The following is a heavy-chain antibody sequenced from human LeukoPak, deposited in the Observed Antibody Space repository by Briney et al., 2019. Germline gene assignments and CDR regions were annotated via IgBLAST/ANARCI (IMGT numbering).Heavy chain of an antibody. CDR2: IYYSGST. V-gene: IGHV4-39*01. CDR1: GGSISSSSYY. CDR3: ELRSRGKYYYGSGEQNY. J-gene: IGHJ4*02. Sequence: SSETLSLTCTVSGGSISSSSYYWGWIRQPPGKGLEWIGSIYYSGSTYYNPSLKSRVTISVDTSKNQFSLKLSSVTAADTAVYYCELRSRGKYYYGSGEQNYWGQGTLVTVSS. D-gene: IGHD3-10*01.